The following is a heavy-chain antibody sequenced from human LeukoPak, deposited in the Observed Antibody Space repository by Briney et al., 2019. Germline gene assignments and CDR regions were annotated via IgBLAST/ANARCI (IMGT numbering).Heavy chain of an antibody. CDR2: IKEDGSDK. V-gene: IGHV3-7*04. J-gene: IGHJ6*02. Sequence: GGSLRLSCAASEFTFSGHLMTWVRQPPGKGLEWVANIKEDGSDKHYVDSVKGRFTISRDNAKNSLYLQMDSLRAEDTAVYYCARTYHMDVWGQGTTVTVSS. CDR1: EFTFSGHL. CDR3: ARTYHMDV.